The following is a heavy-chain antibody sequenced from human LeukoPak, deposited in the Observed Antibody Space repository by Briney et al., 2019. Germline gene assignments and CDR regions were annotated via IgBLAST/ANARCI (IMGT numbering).Heavy chain of an antibody. J-gene: IGHJ6*03. V-gene: IGHV1-46*01. CDR1: GYTLTELS. CDR2: INPSGGST. CDR3: SRDHSGTVAVEGRHYYYMDV. D-gene: IGHD1-26*01. Sequence: ASVKVSCKVSGYTLTELSMHWVRQAPGQGLEWLGIINPSGGSTNYAQKFEGRVTMTRDTSSSTVYLELTSLRSEDTAVYYCSRDHSGTVAVEGRHYYYMDVWGKGTTVTVSS.